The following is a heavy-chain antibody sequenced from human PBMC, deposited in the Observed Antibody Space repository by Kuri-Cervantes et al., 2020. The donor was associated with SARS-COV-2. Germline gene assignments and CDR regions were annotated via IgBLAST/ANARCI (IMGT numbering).Heavy chain of an antibody. V-gene: IGHV4-34*01. D-gene: IGHD2/OR15-2a*01. Sequence: SETLSLTCAVYGGSFSDYYWSWVRQPPGKGLEWIGEINHSGNTNYDPSLKSRVTISIDTSKNQFSLKLSSVTAADTAVYYCARTLYAENFDYWGQGTLVTVSS. J-gene: IGHJ4*02. CDR2: INHSGNT. CDR1: GGSFSDYY. CDR3: ARTLYAENFDY.